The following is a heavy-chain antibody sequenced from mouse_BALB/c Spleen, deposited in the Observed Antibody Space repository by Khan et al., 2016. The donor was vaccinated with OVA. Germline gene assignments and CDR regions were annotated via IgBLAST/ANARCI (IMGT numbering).Heavy chain of an antibody. Sequence: QVRLQQSGPELVKPGASVKMSCKASGYTFTDYVINWVKQRTGQGLEWIGDIFPVGGGFSYNEKFKGKAKLTADKSSTTAYMQLSSLTFEDSAVYFCARGGYSLFAYWGQGTLVTVSA. D-gene: IGHD2-14*01. CDR3: ARGGYSLFAY. CDR1: GYTFTDYV. J-gene: IGHJ3*01. V-gene: IGHV1-77*01. CDR2: IFPVGGGF.